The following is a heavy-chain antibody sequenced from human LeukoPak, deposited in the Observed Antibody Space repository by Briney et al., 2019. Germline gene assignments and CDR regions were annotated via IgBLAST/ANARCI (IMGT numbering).Heavy chain of an antibody. CDR1: GFTFSSYG. D-gene: IGHD6-19*01. CDR2: ISYDGSNK. J-gene: IGHJ4*02. Sequence: PGRSLRLSCAASGFTFSSYGMHWVRQAPGKGLEWVAVISYDGSNKYYADSVKGRFTISRDNSKNTLYLQMNSLRAEDTAVYYCAKDRDSSGWYALVYWGQGTLVTVSS. V-gene: IGHV3-30*18. CDR3: AKDRDSSGWYALVY.